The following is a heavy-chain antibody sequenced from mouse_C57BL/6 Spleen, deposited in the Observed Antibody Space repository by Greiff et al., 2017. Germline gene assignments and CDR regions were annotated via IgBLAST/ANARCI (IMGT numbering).Heavy chain of an antibody. D-gene: IGHD1-1*01. CDR2: INPSSGYT. CDR1: GYTFTSYT. V-gene: IGHV1-4*01. Sequence: QVQLQQSGAELARPGASVKMSCKASGYTFTSYTMHWVKQRPGQGLEGIGYINPSSGYTKYNQKFKDKATLTADKSSSTAYMQLSSLTSEESAVYYCATTVVEAMDYWGQGTSVTVSS. CDR3: ATTVVEAMDY. J-gene: IGHJ4*01.